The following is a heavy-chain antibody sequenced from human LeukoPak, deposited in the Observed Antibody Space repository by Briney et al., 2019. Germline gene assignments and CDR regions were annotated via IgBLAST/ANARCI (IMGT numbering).Heavy chain of an antibody. V-gene: IGHV3-21*01. CDR1: GFTFSNYA. Sequence: GGSLRLSCVASGFTFSNYAMSWVRQAPGKGLEWVSPISSSSSYIYYADSVKGRFTISRDNAKNSLYLQMNSLRAEDTAVYYCARVNEYGSGSSDYWGQGTLVTVSS. J-gene: IGHJ4*02. CDR3: ARVNEYGSGSSDY. D-gene: IGHD3-10*01. CDR2: ISSSSSYI.